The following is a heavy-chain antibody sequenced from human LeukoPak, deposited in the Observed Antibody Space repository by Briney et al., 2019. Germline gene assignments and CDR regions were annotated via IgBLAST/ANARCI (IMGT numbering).Heavy chain of an antibody. CDR3: ARCTKYTTGWCNWFDP. D-gene: IGHD6-19*01. CDR1: GFTFSNHA. Sequence: GGSLRLSCAASGFTFSNHAMNWVRQTPGKGLEWVSSIGGNGVSTYYADSVKGRFTISRDNSKDTLYLQMNSLSADDTAVYYCARCTKYTTGWCNWFDPWGQGTLVTVSS. V-gene: IGHV3-23*01. CDR2: IGGNGVST. J-gene: IGHJ5*02.